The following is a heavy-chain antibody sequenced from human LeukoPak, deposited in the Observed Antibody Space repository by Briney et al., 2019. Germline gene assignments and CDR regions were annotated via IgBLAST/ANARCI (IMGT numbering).Heavy chain of an antibody. J-gene: IGHJ4*02. V-gene: IGHV3-23*01. D-gene: IGHD3-10*01. CDR2: ISGSGGGT. Sequence: GGSLRLSCAVSGITLSNYGMSWVRQAPGKGLEWVAGISGSGGGTNYADSVKGRFTISRDNPKNTLYLQMNSLRAEDTAVYFCARRGVVIRVVLVGFHKEAYYFDSWGQGALVTVSS. CDR3: ARRGVVIRVVLVGFHKEAYYFDS. CDR1: GITLSNYG.